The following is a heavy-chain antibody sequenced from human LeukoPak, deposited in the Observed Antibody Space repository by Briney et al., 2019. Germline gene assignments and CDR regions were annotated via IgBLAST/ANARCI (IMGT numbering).Heavy chain of an antibody. Sequence: GASVKVSCKASGYTFTSYYMHWVRQAPGQGLEWMGIINSSGGSTSYAQKFQGRVTMTRDTSTSTVYMELSSLRSEDTAVYYCARGRILTGYPNELIDYWGQGTLVTVSS. CDR2: INSSGGST. V-gene: IGHV1-46*01. D-gene: IGHD3-9*01. CDR1: GYTFTSYY. CDR3: ARGRILTGYPNELIDY. J-gene: IGHJ4*02.